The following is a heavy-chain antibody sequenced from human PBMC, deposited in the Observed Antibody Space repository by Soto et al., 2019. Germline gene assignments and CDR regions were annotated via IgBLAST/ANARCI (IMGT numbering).Heavy chain of an antibody. V-gene: IGHV4-59*08. J-gene: IGHJ4*02. CDR1: DGFDISDY. Sequence: TLSNTVTECDGFDISDYCSWKRQPPGRGLEWIGFIYYAGSTKYSPSLNSRVTISVDTSKNQFSLTVTSVTAADTAVYYCARRLVATETFDYWGEGTLVTVS. D-gene: IGHD5-12*01. CDR3: ARRLVATETFDY. CDR2: IYYAGST.